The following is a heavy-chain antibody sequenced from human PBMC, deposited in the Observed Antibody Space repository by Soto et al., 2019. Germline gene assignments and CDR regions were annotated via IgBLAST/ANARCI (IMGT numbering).Heavy chain of an antibody. D-gene: IGHD3-3*01. CDR1: GGSISSGGYY. CDR3: ARATYYDFWSGYYTQYYYYMDV. CDR2: IYYSGST. J-gene: IGHJ6*03. Sequence: SETLSLTCTVSGGSISSGGYYWSWIRQHPGKGLEWIGYIYYSGSTYYNPSLKSRVTISVDTSKNQFSLKLSSVTAADTAVYYCARATYYDFWSGYYTQYYYYMDVWGKGTTVTVSS. V-gene: IGHV4-31*03.